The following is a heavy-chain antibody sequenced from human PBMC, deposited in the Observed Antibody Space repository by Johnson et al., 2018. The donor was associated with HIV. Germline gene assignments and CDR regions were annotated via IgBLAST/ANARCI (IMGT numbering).Heavy chain of an antibody. CDR3: AKDGSSSWYNGAFDI. V-gene: IGHV3-30*02. J-gene: IGHJ3*02. CDR1: GFTVSSYG. CDR2: IRFDGSDK. Sequence: QVQLVESGGGVVRSGGSLRLSCAASGFTVSSYGMHWVRQAPGKGLAWVAFIRFDGSDKYYADSAQGRFTISRDNSKNTLYLQMNSLRAEDTAVYYCAKDGSSSWYNGAFDIWGQGTMVTVSS. D-gene: IGHD6-13*01.